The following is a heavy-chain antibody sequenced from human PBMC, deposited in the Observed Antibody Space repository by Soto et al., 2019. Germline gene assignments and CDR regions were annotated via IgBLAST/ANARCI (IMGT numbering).Heavy chain of an antibody. CDR3: ASDLLGTIAYCGGDCYPN. CDR1: GYTFTSYG. D-gene: IGHD2-21*02. CDR2: ISAYNGNT. J-gene: IGHJ4*02. Sequence: ASVKVSCKASGYTFTSYGISWVRQAPGQGLEWMGWISAYNGNTNYAQKLQGRVTMTTDTSTSTAYMELRSLRSDDTAVYYCASDLLGTIAYCGGDCYPNWGQGTLVTSPQ. V-gene: IGHV1-18*01.